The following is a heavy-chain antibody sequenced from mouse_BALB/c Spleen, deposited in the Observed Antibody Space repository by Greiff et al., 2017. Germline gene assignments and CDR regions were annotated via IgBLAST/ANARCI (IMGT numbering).Heavy chain of an antibody. CDR1: GFTFSSYT. CDR2: ISNGGGST. CDR3: ARLIYYDYDDAMDY. Sequence: DVKLVESGGGLVQPGGSLKLSCAASGFTFSSYTMSWVRQTPEKRLEWVAYISNGGGSTYYPDTVKGRFTISRDNAKNTLYLQMSSLKSEDTAMYYCARLIYYDYDDAMDYWGQGTSVTVSS. D-gene: IGHD2-4*01. J-gene: IGHJ4*01. V-gene: IGHV5-12-2*01.